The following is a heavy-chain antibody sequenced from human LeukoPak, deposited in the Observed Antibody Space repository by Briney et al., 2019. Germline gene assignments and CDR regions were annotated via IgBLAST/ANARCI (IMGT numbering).Heavy chain of an antibody. V-gene: IGHV3-23*01. CDR2: ISGSGAST. D-gene: IGHD1-26*01. J-gene: IGHJ4*02. Sequence: GGSLRLSCATSGFTFSSYAMSWVRQAPGKGLEWVSGISGSGASTYYADSVKGRFTISRDDFRNSLYLQMNSLRGEDTAVYYCAKDVGKWESLHYFDYWGQGTLVTVSS. CDR3: AKDVGKWESLHYFDY. CDR1: GFTFSSYA.